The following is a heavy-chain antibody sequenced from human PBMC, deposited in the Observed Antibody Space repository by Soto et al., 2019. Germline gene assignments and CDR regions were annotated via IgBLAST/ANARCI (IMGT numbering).Heavy chain of an antibody. CDR3: AKDNRLSTRYCSGGSCYPWAFDI. V-gene: IGHV3-9*01. J-gene: IGHJ3*02. Sequence: EVQLVESGGGLVQPGRSLRLSCAASGFTFDDYAMHWVRQAPGKGLEWVSGISWNSGSIGYADSVKGRFTISRDNAKNSLYLQMNSLRAEDTALYYCAKDNRLSTRYCSGGSCYPWAFDIWGQGTMVTVSS. CDR2: ISWNSGSI. D-gene: IGHD2-15*01. CDR1: GFTFDDYA.